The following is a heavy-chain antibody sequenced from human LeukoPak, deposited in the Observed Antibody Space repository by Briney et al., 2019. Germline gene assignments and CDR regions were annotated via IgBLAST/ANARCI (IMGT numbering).Heavy chain of an antibody. J-gene: IGHJ4*02. CDR2: IIGSGGST. CDR1: GFTFSSYA. Sequence: PGGSLRVSCAASGFTFSSYAMSWVRQAPGNGLEWVSAIIGSGGSTYYADSVKGRFTISRDNSKNTLYLQMSSLRAEDTAVYYCARGYDSSGYYIWYFDYWGQGTLVTVSS. CDR3: ARGYDSSGYYIWYFDY. D-gene: IGHD3-22*01. V-gene: IGHV3-23*01.